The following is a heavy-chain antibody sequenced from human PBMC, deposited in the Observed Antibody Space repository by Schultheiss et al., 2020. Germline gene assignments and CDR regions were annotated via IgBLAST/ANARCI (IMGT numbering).Heavy chain of an antibody. J-gene: IGHJ4*02. Sequence: SETLSLTCTVSGYSMSSAYYWSWIRQPPGKGLEWIGYIYNSGSTYYNPSLKSRVTISVDTSKNQFSLKLSSVTAADTAVYYCAREPAALDYWGQGTLFTVSS. CDR3: AREPAALDY. V-gene: IGHV4-38-2*02. D-gene: IGHD2-2*01. CDR1: GYSMSSAYY. CDR2: IYNSGST.